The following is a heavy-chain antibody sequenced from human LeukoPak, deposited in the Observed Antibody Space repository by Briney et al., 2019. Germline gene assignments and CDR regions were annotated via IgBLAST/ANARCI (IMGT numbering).Heavy chain of an antibody. CDR2: IIPIFGTA. CDR3: ARDSFGDYDSSGYYYDFDY. Sequence: SVKVSCKASGGTFSSFAISWVRQAPGQGLEWMGAIIPIFGTAKYAQKFQGRVTITADESTNTAYMELSSLRSEDTAMYYCARDSFGDYDSSGYYYDFDYWGQGSLVTVSS. J-gene: IGHJ4*02. D-gene: IGHD3-22*01. CDR1: GGTFSSFA. V-gene: IGHV1-69*13.